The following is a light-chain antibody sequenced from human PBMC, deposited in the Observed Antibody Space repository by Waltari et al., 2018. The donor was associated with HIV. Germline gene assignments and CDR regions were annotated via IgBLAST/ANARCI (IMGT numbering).Light chain of an antibody. CDR1: TSDISVFNF. CDR3: SSYSARGFVV. Sequence: HSALTQPASVSGSPGQSITIPCTGPTSDISVFNFVSWYQQSPGSAPKLLIFAVYSRPSGISDRFSGSKSGVTASLTISALRAEDEADYFCSSYSARGFVVFGGGTKVTVL. V-gene: IGLV2-14*01. J-gene: IGLJ3*02. CDR2: AVY.